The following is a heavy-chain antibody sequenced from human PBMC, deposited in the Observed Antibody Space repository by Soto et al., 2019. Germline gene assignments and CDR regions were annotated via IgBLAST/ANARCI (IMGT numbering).Heavy chain of an antibody. CDR2: IYWNDDK. J-gene: IGHJ1*01. CDR1: GFSLSTSGVG. Sequence: QITLKESGPTLVKPTQTLTLTCTFSGFSLSTSGVGVGWIRQPPGKALEWLALIYWNDDKRYSPSLKSRLTITKDTSKNQVVRTMTNMDPVDTATYYCAHSWQQLFRRPEYFQHWGQGTLVTVSS. CDR3: AHSWQQLFRRPEYFQH. D-gene: IGHD6-13*01. V-gene: IGHV2-5*01.